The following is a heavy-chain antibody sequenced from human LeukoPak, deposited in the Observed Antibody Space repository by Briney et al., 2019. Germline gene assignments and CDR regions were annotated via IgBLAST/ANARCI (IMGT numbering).Heavy chain of an antibody. J-gene: IGHJ4*02. Sequence: PSETLSLTCTVSGGSISSGSYYWSWNRQPAGKGLEWIGSIYTSGSTYYNPSLKSRVTISVDTSKNQFSLKLSSVTAADTAVYYCAREEAIVGATTDWWGQGTLVTVSS. V-gene: IGHV4-61*02. CDR3: AREEAIVGATTDW. CDR1: GGSISSGSYY. CDR2: IYTSGST. D-gene: IGHD1-26*01.